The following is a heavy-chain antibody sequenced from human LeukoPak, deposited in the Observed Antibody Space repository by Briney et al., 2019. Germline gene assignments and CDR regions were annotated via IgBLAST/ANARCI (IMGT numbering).Heavy chain of an antibody. J-gene: IGHJ4*02. CDR2: IIPSADST. CDR1: GYTFTSYY. D-gene: IGHD3-10*01. CDR3: ARTLSDSGLSY. Sequence: RGASVKVSCKASGYTFTSYYMHWVRQAPGQGLEWMGYIIPSADSTTYAQKFQGRVTMTTDTSTSTVYMELSSLTSDDTAVYYCARTLSDSGLSYWGQGTLVTVSS. V-gene: IGHV1-46*01.